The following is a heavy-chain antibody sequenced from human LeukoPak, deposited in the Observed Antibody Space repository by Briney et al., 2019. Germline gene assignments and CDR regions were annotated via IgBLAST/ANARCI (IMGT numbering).Heavy chain of an antibody. CDR2: ISYDGSNK. V-gene: IGHV3-30*04. J-gene: IGHJ3*02. Sequence: PGRSLRLSCAASGFTFSSYAMHWVRQAPGKGLEWVAVISYDGSNKYYADSVKGRFTISRDNSKNTLYLQMNSLRAEDTAVYYCAKDRYYSHDAFDIWGQGTMVTVSS. CDR1: GFTFSSYA. CDR3: AKDRYYSHDAFDI. D-gene: IGHD2-21*01.